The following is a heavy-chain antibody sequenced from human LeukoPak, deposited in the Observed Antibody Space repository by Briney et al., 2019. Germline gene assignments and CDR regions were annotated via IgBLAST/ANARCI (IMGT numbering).Heavy chain of an antibody. Sequence: SETLSLTCSVSGASISSTSYYWGWIRRPPGKGLEWIGSISYSGTTFYSPSLESRVTISVDTSKNQFSLKLSSVTAADTAVYYCARVYPSTSYWGQGILVTVSS. CDR3: ARVYPSTSY. V-gene: IGHV4-39*07. D-gene: IGHD2-2*02. J-gene: IGHJ4*02. CDR1: GASISSTSYY. CDR2: ISYSGTT.